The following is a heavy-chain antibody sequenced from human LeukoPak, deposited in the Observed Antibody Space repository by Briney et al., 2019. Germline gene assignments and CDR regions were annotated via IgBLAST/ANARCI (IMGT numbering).Heavy chain of an antibody. CDR3: AREAVDYGSGSHDY. CDR2: AHSSGST. D-gene: IGHD3-10*01. V-gene: IGHV4-4*07. J-gene: IGHJ4*02. Sequence: SETLSLTCTVSGAPIGSFYWSWIRQPAGKGLEWIGRAHSSGSTNYIPSMKSRVSMSVDTSRNQLSLKLNTVTAADTAMYYCAREAVDYGSGSHDYWGQGILVTVSS. CDR1: GAPIGSFY.